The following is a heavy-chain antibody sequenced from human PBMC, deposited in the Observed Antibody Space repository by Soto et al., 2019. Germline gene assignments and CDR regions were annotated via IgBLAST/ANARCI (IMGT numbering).Heavy chain of an antibody. CDR2: IIPIFGTA. D-gene: IGHD3-22*01. CDR3: ARARITMIVVVITTWLDP. Sequence: SVKVPCKASGVTFSSYAISWVRQAPGQGLEWMGGIIPIFGTANYAQKFQGRVTITADESTSTAYMELSSLRSEDTAVYYCARARITMIVVVITTWLDPWGQGTLVTVSS. CDR1: GVTFSSYA. V-gene: IGHV1-69*13. J-gene: IGHJ5*02.